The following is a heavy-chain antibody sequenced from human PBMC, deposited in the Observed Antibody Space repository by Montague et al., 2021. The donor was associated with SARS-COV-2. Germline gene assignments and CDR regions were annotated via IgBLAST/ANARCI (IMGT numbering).Heavy chain of an antibody. Sequence: SETLSLTCTVSGGSISSSSSYWGWIRQPPGMGLEWIGSIYYSGSTYYNPSLKSRITISVDTSKNQSSLRLTSVTAADTAVYYCAGDIRMPKIIVIQGYGMDVWGQGTTVTVSS. CDR1: GGSISSSSSY. J-gene: IGHJ6*02. CDR3: AGDIRMPKIIVIQGYGMDV. D-gene: IGHD3-22*01. CDR2: IYYSGST. V-gene: IGHV4-39*07.